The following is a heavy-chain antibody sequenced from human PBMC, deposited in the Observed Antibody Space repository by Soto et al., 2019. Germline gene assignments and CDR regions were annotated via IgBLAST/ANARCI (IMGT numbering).Heavy chain of an antibody. CDR3: ARDKSHILTGYYGYFDY. J-gene: IGHJ4*02. Sequence: ASVKVSCKASGYTFTSYAMHWVRQAPGQRFEWMGWINAGNGNTKYSQKFQGRVTITRDTSASTAYMELSSLRSEDTAVYYCARDKSHILTGYYGYFDYWGQGTLVTVSS. CDR1: GYTFTSYA. D-gene: IGHD3-9*01. V-gene: IGHV1-3*01. CDR2: INAGNGNT.